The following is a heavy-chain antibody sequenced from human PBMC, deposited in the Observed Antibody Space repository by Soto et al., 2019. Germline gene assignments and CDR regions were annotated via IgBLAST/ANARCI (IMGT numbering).Heavy chain of an antibody. V-gene: IGHV1-2*02. Sequence: AASVKVSCKASGYTFTGYYMHWVRQAPGQGLEWMGWINPNSGGTNYAQKFQGRVTMTRDTSISTAYMELSRLRSDDTAVYYCAREYSSSATNYYYYYGMDVWGQGTTVTVSS. J-gene: IGHJ6*02. CDR2: INPNSGGT. D-gene: IGHD6-6*01. CDR1: GYTFTGYY. CDR3: AREYSSSATNYYYYYGMDV.